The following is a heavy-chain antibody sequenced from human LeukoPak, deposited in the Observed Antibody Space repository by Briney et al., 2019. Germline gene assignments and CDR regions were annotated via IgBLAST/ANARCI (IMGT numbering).Heavy chain of an antibody. J-gene: IGHJ4*02. CDR1: GVSSTSYY. CDR2: THSSRNT. V-gene: IGHV4-4*07. CDR3: ASLEIGRAMTDY. D-gene: IGHD2-2*01. Sequence: SETLSLTCTVSGVSSTSYYWSWIRQPAGQGLEYIGRTHSSRNTDYNPSLKTRVSMSVDTSKNQFSLKLSSVTAADTAAYYCASLEIGRAMTDYWGQGTLVTVSS.